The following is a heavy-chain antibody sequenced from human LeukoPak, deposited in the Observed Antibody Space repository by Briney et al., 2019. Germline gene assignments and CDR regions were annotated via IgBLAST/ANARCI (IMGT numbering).Heavy chain of an antibody. D-gene: IGHD3-3*01. Sequence: PGGSLRLSCAASGFTFSSYPMSWVRQAPGKGLEWFSFIRNDGNDKYYADSVKGRFTISRDNSKNTLYLQMNSLRPEDTALYYCVRDFEWSFDTWDQGTLVTVSS. CDR1: GFTFSSYP. V-gene: IGHV3-30*02. J-gene: IGHJ4*02. CDR2: IRNDGNDK. CDR3: VRDFEWSFDT.